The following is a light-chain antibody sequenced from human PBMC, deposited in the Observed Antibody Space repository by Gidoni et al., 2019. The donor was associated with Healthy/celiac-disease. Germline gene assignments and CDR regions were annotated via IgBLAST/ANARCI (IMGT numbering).Light chain of an antibody. Sequence: QAVVTQEPSLTVYPGGTVTLTCGSSTGAVTSGHYPYWFQQKPGQAPRTLIYDTSNKHSWTPARFSCSLLGGKAALTLSGAQPEDEAEYYCLLSYSGASMRVFGGGTKLTVL. V-gene: IGLV7-46*01. CDR1: TGAVTSGHY. CDR2: DTS. CDR3: LLSYSGASMRV. J-gene: IGLJ2*01.